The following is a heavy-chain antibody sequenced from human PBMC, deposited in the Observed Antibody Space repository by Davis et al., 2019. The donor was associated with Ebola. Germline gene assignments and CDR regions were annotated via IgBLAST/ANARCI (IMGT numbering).Heavy chain of an antibody. J-gene: IGHJ4*02. CDR2: ISHDGSNK. Sequence: GGSLRLSCAASGFTFSSYEMNWVRQAPGKGLEWVAVISHDGSNKNYADSVKGRFTISRDNSKNTLYLQMISLRTEDTAVYYCASELIRGVSNTVDYWGQGTLVTVSS. V-gene: IGHV3-30*04. CDR3: ASELIRGVSNTVDY. D-gene: IGHD3-10*01. CDR1: GFTFSSYE.